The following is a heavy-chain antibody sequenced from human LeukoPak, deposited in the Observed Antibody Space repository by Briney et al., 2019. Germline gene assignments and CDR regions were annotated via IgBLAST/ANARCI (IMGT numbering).Heavy chain of an antibody. J-gene: IGHJ4*02. CDR1: GFTYSSYA. CDR2: ISYDGSNK. Sequence: PGRSLRLFCAASGFTYSSYAMHWVRQAPGKGLEWVAVISYDGSNKYYADSVKGRFTISRDNSKTTLYLQMNSLRAEDTAVYYCARAVDIVATITLDYWGQGTLVTVSS. CDR3: ARAVDIVATITLDY. V-gene: IGHV3-30-3*01. D-gene: IGHD5-12*01.